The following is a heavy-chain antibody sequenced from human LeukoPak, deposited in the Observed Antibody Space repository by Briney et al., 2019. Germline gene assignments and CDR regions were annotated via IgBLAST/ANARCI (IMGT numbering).Heavy chain of an antibody. CDR3: ASVPRTYYYGSGSYYYFDY. V-gene: IGHV1-8*01. CDR1: GYTFTSYD. CDR2: MNPNSGNT. D-gene: IGHD3-10*01. Sequence: GASVKVSCKASGYTFTSYDINWVRQATGQGLEWMGWMNPNSGNTGYAQKFQGRVTMTRNTSISTAYMELSSLRSEDTAVYYCASVPRTYYYGSGSYYYFDYWGQGTLVTVSS. J-gene: IGHJ4*02.